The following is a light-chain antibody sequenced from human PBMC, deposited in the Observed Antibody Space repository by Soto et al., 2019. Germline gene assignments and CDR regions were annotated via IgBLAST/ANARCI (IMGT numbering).Light chain of an antibody. CDR2: AAS. V-gene: IGKV1-39*01. J-gene: IGKJ1*01. Sequence: DIQMTQSPSSLSASVVDRVTITFRASQTISTYLNWYQQKPGKAPTLLIYAASTLQSGVPSRFSGSGSGTDFNLTISSLNPEDFATYFCQQGYRIFQTFGQGTKVDIK. CDR3: QQGYRIFQT. CDR1: QTISTY.